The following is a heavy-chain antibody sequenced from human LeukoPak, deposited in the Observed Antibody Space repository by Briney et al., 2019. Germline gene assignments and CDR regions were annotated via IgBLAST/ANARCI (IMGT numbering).Heavy chain of an antibody. CDR2: ISGSGGRS. CDR1: GITLSNYG. J-gene: IGHJ4*02. Sequence: GGSLRLSCAVSGITLSNYGMSWVRQAPGKGLEWVAGISGSGGRSNYADSVKGRFTISRDNPKNTLYLQMNSLRAEDTAVYFWAKRGVVIRVILIGFHKEAYFFDSWGQGALVTVSS. CDR3: AKRGVVIRVILIGFHKEAYFFDS. V-gene: IGHV3-23*01. D-gene: IGHD3-9*01.